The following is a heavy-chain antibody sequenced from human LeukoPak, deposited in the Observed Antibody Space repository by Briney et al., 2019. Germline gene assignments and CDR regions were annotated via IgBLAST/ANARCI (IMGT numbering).Heavy chain of an antibody. J-gene: IGHJ6*02. CDR1: GGTFSSYA. Sequence: SVKVSCKASGGTFSSYAISWVRQAPGQGLEWMGRVIPILGIANYAQKFQGRVTITADKSTSTAYMELSSLRSEDTAVYYCASFSSSSGYGMDVWGQGTTVTVSS. V-gene: IGHV1-69*04. CDR2: VIPILGIA. CDR3: ASFSSSSGYGMDV. D-gene: IGHD6-13*01.